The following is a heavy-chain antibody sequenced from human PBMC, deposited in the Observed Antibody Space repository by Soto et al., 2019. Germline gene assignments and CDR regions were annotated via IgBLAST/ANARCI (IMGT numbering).Heavy chain of an antibody. CDR1: GYSISSGYY. J-gene: IGHJ4*02. CDR2: IYHSGST. Sequence: SETLSLTCTVSGYSISSGYYWGWIRQPPGKGLEWIGSIYHSGSTYYNPSLKSRVTISVDTSKNQFSLKLSSVTAADTAVYYCARALGIRDYFDYWGQGTLVTVSS. V-gene: IGHV4-38-2*02. CDR3: ARALGIRDYFDY. D-gene: IGHD7-27*01.